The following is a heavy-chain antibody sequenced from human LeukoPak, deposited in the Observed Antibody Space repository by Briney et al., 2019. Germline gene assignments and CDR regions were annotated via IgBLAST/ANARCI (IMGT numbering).Heavy chain of an antibody. CDR3: ATRVANWSGWAYFAY. CDR2: FDPEDGET. CDR1: GYTLTELS. J-gene: IGHJ4*02. V-gene: IGHV1-24*01. Sequence: PGGSVKVSCKVSGYTLTELSMHWVRQAPGKGLEWMGGFDPEDGETIYAQKFQGRVTMTEDTSTDTAYMELSSLRSEDTAVYYCATRVANWSGWAYFAYWGQGTLVTVSS. D-gene: IGHD3-3*01.